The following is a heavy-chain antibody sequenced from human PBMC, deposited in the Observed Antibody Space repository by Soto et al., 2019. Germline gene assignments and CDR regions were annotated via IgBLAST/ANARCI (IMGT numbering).Heavy chain of an antibody. J-gene: IGHJ6*02. Sequence: MQPVKSAAEVREPGTSVRVSCRASGFDFGSFGIQFLRQTRGRGLEWIGWIVVVSGSTNYARQFQGRVAISRDMSSSTAYLDLYDLKSDDKAVYFCSADHPHMAMGWPVWGQGTTVTVSS. CDR1: GFDFGSFG. D-gene: IGHD1-26*01. V-gene: IGHV1-58*02. CDR3: SADHPHMAMGWPV. CDR2: IVVVSGST.